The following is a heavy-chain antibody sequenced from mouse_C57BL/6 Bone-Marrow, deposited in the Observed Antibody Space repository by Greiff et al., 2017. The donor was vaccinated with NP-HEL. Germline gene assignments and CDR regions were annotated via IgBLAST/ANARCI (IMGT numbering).Heavy chain of an antibody. J-gene: IGHJ3*01. CDR1: GYSITSGYY. CDR2: ISYDGSN. D-gene: IGHD1-1*01. V-gene: IGHV3-6*01. CDR3: ASGGDYYGSSPTWFAY. Sequence: EVQLQQSGPGLVKPSQSLSLTCSVTGYSITSGYYWNWLRQFPGNKLEWMGYISYDGSNNYNPSLKNRISITRDTSKNQFFLKLNSVTTEDTATYYCASGGDYYGSSPTWFAYWGQGTLVTVSA.